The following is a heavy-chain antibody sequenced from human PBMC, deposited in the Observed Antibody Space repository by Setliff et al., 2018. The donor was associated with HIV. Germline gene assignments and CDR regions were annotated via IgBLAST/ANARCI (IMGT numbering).Heavy chain of an antibody. CDR2: ISHTGST. CDR3: ARLSGGMVPNY. V-gene: IGHV4-34*01. J-gene: IGHJ4*02. CDR1: GGSFSAYY. Sequence: TCAVYGGSFSAYYWSWIRQSPEMGLEWIAEISHTGSTKYNPSLGSRVTISLATSKNQFSLSLRSLSAADTAVYYCARLSGGMVPNYWGQGTLVTVSS. D-gene: IGHD3-10*01.